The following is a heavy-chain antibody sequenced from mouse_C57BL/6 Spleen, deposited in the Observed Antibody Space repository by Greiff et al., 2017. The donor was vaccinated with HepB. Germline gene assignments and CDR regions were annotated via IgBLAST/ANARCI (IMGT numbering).Heavy chain of an antibody. D-gene: IGHD1-1*01. CDR1: GFSLTSYG. CDR3: ARGFYYGSSYAMDY. CDR2: IWSDGST. V-gene: IGHV2-6*03. Sequence: VKLVESGPGLVAPSQSLSITCTVSGFSLTSYGVHWVRQPPGKGLEWLVVIWSDGSTTYNSALKSRLSISKDNSKSQVFLKMNSLQTDDTAMYYCARGFYYGSSYAMDYWGQGTSVTVSS. J-gene: IGHJ4*01.